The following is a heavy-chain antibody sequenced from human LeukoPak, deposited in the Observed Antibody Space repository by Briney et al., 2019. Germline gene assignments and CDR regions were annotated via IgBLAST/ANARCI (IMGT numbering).Heavy chain of an antibody. CDR1: GFTFSSYW. D-gene: IGHD4-17*01. CDR2: IKQDGSEK. V-gene: IGHV3-7*01. Sequence: GGSLRLSCAASGFTFSSYWMSWVRQAPGKGLEWVANIKQDGSEKYYVDSVKGRFTISRDNAKNSLYLQMNSLRAEDTAVYYCARSRATVTYYFDYWGQGTLVTVSS. J-gene: IGHJ4*02. CDR3: ARSRATVTYYFDY.